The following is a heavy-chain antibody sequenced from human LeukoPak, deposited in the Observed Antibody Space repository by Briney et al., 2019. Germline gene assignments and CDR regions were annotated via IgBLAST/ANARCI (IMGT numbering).Heavy chain of an antibody. J-gene: IGHJ2*01. CDR1: GFTFGNFG. CDR2: ISYDGSNK. D-gene: IGHD1-14*01. Sequence: PGGSLRLSCIAPGFTFGNFGMHWVRQAPGKGLEWVTLISYDGSNKQYGDSVKGRFIISRDNSMSTLYLQMDSLRPEDTAVYFCARERLRNFDLWGRGTLVSVSS. V-gene: IGHV3-30*03. CDR3: ARERLRNFDL.